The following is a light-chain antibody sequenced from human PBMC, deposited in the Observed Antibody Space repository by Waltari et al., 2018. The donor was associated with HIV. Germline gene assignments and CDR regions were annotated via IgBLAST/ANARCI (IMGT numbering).Light chain of an antibody. J-gene: IGLJ2*01. CDR1: KLGNKY. Sequence: SSELIQPPSMSVSPGQTASITCSGDKLGNKYSSWYQQKPGQSPVLVMYPDNKRPSDIPERFSGSNSGDTATMTISGTQAVDEADYYCQAWDTSGVVFGGGTKLTVL. V-gene: IGLV3-1*01. CDR3: QAWDTSGVV. CDR2: PDN.